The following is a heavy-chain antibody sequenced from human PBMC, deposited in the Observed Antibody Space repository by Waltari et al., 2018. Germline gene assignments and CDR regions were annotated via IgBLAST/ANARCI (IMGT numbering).Heavy chain of an antibody. D-gene: IGHD5-18*01. CDR2: ISTYNGNT. J-gene: IGHJ4*02. Sequence: QVQLVQSGTEVKKPGASVRVSCKASGYTFASYGISWVRQAPGQGLEWMGWISTYNGNTRYAHKVQGRVTLTTDTSTSTAYMELGSLRSDDTAIYYWARGPNAETAMVADYWGQGTLVAVSS. CDR1: GYTFASYG. CDR3: ARGPNAETAMVADY. V-gene: IGHV1-18*01.